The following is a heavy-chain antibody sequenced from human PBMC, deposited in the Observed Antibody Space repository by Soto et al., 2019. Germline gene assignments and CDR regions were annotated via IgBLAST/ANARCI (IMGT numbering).Heavy chain of an antibody. CDR2: IYYSGST. CDR3: ARPFFVVEPAAMPADRYYMDV. CDR1: GGSISSSSYY. Sequence: SETLSLTCTVSGGSISSSSYYWGWIRQPPGKGLEWIGSIYYSGSTYYNPSLKSRVTISVDTSKNQFSLKLSSVTAADTAVYYCARPFFVVEPAAMPADRYYMDVWGKGTTVTVSS. V-gene: IGHV4-39*01. J-gene: IGHJ6*03. D-gene: IGHD2-2*01.